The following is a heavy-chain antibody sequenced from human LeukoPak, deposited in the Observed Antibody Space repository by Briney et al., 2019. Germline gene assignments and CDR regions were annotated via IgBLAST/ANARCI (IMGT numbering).Heavy chain of an antibody. V-gene: IGHV3-7*01. CDR1: GFTFSSYW. CDR2: IKQDGSEK. CDR3: ARPEWELLNYYYYYYMDV. Sequence: GGSLRLSCAASGFTFSSYWMSWVRQAPGKGLEWVANIKQDGSEKYYVDSVKGRFTISGDNAKNSLYLQMNSLRAEDTAVYYCARPEWELLNYYYYYYMDVWGKGTTVTVSS. D-gene: IGHD1-26*01. J-gene: IGHJ6*03.